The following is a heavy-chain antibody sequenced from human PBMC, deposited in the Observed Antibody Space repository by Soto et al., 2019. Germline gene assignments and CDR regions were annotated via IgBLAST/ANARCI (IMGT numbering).Heavy chain of an antibody. CDR2: ISYEGSNK. CDR3: ARVLGGMATVPFDY. V-gene: IGHV3-30-3*01. D-gene: IGHD4-4*01. J-gene: IGHJ4*02. CDR1: GFTFSSYA. Sequence: GGSLRLSCAASGFTFSSYATHWVRQAPGTGLEWVAVISYEGSNKYYADSVKGRFTISRDNSKNTLYLQMNSLRTEDTAVYYCARVLGGMATVPFDYWGQGALVTVSS.